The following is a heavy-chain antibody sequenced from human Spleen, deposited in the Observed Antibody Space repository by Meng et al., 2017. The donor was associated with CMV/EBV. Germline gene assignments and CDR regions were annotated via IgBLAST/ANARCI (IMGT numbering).Heavy chain of an antibody. CDR1: GGSMSSGGYY. V-gene: IGHV4-31*02. J-gene: IGHJ4*02. CDR2: IYYSGST. D-gene: IGHD3-10*01. Sequence: VSGGSMSSGGYYWSWIRQFPGKGLEWIGYIYYSGSTDYNPSLKSRATISVDTSKNQFSLKVTSVTAADTAVYYCARNSLWIGESADYWGQGTLVTVSS. CDR3: ARNSLWIGESADY.